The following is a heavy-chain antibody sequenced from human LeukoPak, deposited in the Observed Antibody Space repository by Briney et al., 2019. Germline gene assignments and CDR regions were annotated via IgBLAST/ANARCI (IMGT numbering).Heavy chain of an antibody. CDR2: IIPIFGKA. V-gene: IGHV1-69*13. CDR3: ARELGYCSGGSCSTGD. Sequence: SVKVPCKASRGTFSSYVISWVRQAPGQGLEWMGGIIPIFGKANYAQKFQGRVTITADESTSTAYMELSSLRSEDTAVYYCARELGYCSGGSCSTGDWGQGTLVTVSS. D-gene: IGHD2-15*01. CDR1: RGTFSSYV. J-gene: IGHJ4*02.